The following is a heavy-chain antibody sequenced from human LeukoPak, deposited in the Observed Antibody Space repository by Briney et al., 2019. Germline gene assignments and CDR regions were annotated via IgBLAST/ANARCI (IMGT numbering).Heavy chain of an antibody. CDR2: IKQDGSEK. CDR1: GFTFSSYW. CDR3: ARGVWNYYGSGSYSPPGLDY. J-gene: IGHJ4*02. Sequence: PGGSLRLSCAASGFTFSSYWMSWVRQAPGKGLEWVANIKQDGSEKYYVDSVKGRFTISRDNAKNSLYLQMNSLRAEDTAVYYCARGVWNYYGSGSYSPPGLDYWGQGTLVTVSS. V-gene: IGHV3-7*01. D-gene: IGHD3-10*01.